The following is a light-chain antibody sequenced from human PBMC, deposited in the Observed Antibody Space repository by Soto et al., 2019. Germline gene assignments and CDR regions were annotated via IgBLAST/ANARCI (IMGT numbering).Light chain of an antibody. CDR3: SSYTSSSTLVV. V-gene: IGLV2-14*01. J-gene: IGLJ2*01. CDR1: SSDVGGYNY. Sequence: QSVLTQPASVSGSPGQSITISCTGTSSDVGGYNYVSWYQQHPGQAPKLMIYDVSNRPSGVSNRFSGSKSGNTASLTISGLPAEDEADYYCSSYTSSSTLVVFGGGTKLTVL. CDR2: DVS.